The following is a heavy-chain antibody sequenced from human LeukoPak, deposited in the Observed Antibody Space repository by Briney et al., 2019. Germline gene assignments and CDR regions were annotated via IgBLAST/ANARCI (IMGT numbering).Heavy chain of an antibody. D-gene: IGHD4-17*01. Sequence: GGSLRLSCAASGFTFSSYGMHWVRQAPGKGLEWVAFIRYDGSNKYYADSVKGRFTISRDNSKNTLYLQMNSLRAEDTAVYYCATGPTPRSGDYTDWGNFDYWGQGTLVTVSS. CDR1: GFTFSSYG. CDR2: IRYDGSNK. J-gene: IGHJ4*02. V-gene: IGHV3-30*02. CDR3: ATGPTPRSGDYTDWGNFDY.